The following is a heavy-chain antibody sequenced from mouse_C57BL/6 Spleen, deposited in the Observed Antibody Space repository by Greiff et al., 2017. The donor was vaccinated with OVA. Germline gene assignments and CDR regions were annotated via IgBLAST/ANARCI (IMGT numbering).Heavy chain of an antibody. Sequence: QVQLKESGAELVRPGSSVKLSCKASGYTFTSYWMHWVKQRPIQGLEWIGNIDPSDSETHYNQKFKDKATLTVDKSSSTAYMQLSSLTSEDSAVYYCAREGPTGTRYFDVWGTGTTVTVSS. CDR2: IDPSDSET. CDR3: AREGPTGTRYFDV. CDR1: GYTFTSYW. D-gene: IGHD4-1*02. V-gene: IGHV1-52*01. J-gene: IGHJ1*03.